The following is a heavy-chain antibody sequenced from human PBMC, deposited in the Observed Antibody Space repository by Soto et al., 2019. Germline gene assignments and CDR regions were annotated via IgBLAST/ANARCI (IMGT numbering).Heavy chain of an antibody. Sequence: SETLSLTCSVSGGSITSGGFYWSWIRQHPEKGLEWIAYIFHSGSTDFNPSLKGRIIISADTSKNQFSLKLTSVTAADTAVYYCVRGGIAGNWFDPWGQGTLVTV. V-gene: IGHV4-31*03. CDR2: IFHSGST. J-gene: IGHJ5*02. CDR1: GGSITSGGFY. CDR3: VRGGIAGNWFDP. D-gene: IGHD6-13*01.